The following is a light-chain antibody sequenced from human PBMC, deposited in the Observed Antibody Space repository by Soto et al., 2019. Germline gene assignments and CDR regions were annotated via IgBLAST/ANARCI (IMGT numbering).Light chain of an antibody. CDR1: ISNIGSNT. CDR2: SNN. CDR3: AAWDDSLNVPV. V-gene: IGLV1-44*01. J-gene: IGLJ3*02. Sequence: QSVLTQPPSASGTPGQRVTISCSGSISNIGSNTVNWYQQLPGTAPKLLIYSNNQRPSGVPDRFSGSKSGTSASLAISGLQAEDEADYYCAAWDDSLNVPVFGGGTKVTVL.